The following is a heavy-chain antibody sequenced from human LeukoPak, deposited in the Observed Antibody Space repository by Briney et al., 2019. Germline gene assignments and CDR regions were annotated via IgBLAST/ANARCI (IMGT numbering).Heavy chain of an antibody. D-gene: IGHD6-13*01. J-gene: IGHJ4*02. CDR1: GGAPSSYY. CDR3: ARESRYISSWYTDY. CDR2: IYTSGST. Sequence: PSETLSLTCTVSGGAPSSYYRSSIRQPAGEGLEWIGRIYTSGSTNYNPSLKSRVTMSVDTSKNQFSLKLSSVTAADTAVYYCARESRYISSWYTDYWGQGTLVTVSS. V-gene: IGHV4-4*07.